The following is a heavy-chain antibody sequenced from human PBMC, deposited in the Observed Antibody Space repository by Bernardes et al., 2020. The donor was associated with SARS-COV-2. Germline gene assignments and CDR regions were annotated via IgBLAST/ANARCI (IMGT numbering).Heavy chain of an antibody. CDR2: FDPEDGET. V-gene: IGHV1-24*01. Sequence: ASVKVSCKVSGYTLTELSMHWVRQAPGKGLEWMGGFDPEDGETIYAQKFQGRVTMTEDTSTDTAYMELSSLRSEDTAVYYCATAIAVTGTFVSYYYYYGMDVWGHGTTVTVSS. CDR1: GYTLTELS. CDR3: ATAIAVTGTFVSYYYYYGMDV. D-gene: IGHD6-19*01. J-gene: IGHJ6*02.